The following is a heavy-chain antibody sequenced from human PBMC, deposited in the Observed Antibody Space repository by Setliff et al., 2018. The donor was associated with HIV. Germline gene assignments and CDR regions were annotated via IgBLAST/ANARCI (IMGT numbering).Heavy chain of an antibody. D-gene: IGHD1-26*01. J-gene: IGHJ6*03. CDR3: ARGARLLAAYSDRWDYFYMAV. CDR1: GGSFTDYY. CDR2: INHSGST. Sequence: PSETLSLTCAVFGGSFTDYYRIWIRQPPGKGLEWIGEINHSGSTHYNPSLKSRFIISVDTSKNQFSLKVNSMTAADTAVYYCARGARLLAAYSDRWDYFYMAVWGKGTTVTVSS. V-gene: IGHV4-34*01.